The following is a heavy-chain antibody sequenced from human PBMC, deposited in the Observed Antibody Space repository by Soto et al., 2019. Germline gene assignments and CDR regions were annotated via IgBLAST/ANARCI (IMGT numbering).Heavy chain of an antibody. D-gene: IGHD4-17*01. CDR2: IYYSGST. J-gene: IGHJ6*03. CDR3: ARDSRLRTLYYYMDV. CDR1: GGSISSGGYY. V-gene: IGHV4-31*03. Sequence: PSETPSLTCTVSGGSISSGGYYWSWIRQHPGKGLEWIGYIYYSGSTYYNPSLKSRVTISVDTSKNQFSLKLSSVTAADTAVYYCARDSRLRTLYYYMDVWGKGTTVTVSS.